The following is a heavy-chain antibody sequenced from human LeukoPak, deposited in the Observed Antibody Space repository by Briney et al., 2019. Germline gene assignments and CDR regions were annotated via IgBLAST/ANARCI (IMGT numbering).Heavy chain of an antibody. V-gene: IGHV4-59*12. CDR3: AREPNYYDSSGQDY. J-gene: IGHJ4*02. CDR2: IYYSGST. D-gene: IGHD3-22*01. Sequence: SETLSLTCTVSGGSISGYYWSWIRQPPGKGLEWIGYIYYSGSTNYNPSLKSRVTISVDTSKNQFSLKLSSVTAADTAVYYCAREPNYYDSSGQDYWGQGTLVTVSS. CDR1: GGSISGYY.